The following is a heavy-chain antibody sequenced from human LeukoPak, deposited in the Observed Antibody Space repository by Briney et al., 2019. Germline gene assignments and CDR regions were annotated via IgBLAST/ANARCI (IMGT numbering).Heavy chain of an antibody. CDR2: ISGNGGST. D-gene: IGHD3-3*01. CDR1: GFTFSRYP. J-gene: IGHJ4*02. CDR3: VKAQYDFWSGLDY. Sequence: GGSLRLSYSASGFTFSRYPMHWVRQAPGKGLEYVSAISGNGGSTYYADSVKGRFTISRDNSKNTLYLQMSSLRTEDTAIYYCVKAQYDFWSGLDYWGQGTLVTVSS. V-gene: IGHV3-64D*09.